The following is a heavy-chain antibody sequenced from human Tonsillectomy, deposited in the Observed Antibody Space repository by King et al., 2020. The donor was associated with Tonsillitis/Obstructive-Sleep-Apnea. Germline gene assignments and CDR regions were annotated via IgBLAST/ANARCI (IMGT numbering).Heavy chain of an antibody. Sequence: QLVQSGGGLVQPGRSLRLSCAASGFTFDDYAMHWVRQAPGKGLEWVSGISWNSGSIGYADSVKGRFTISRDNAKNSLYLQMNSLRAEDTALYYCAKDIGYDFGHDAFDIWGQGTMVTVSS. CDR2: ISWNSGSI. CDR1: GFTFDDYA. J-gene: IGHJ3*02. V-gene: IGHV3-9*01. D-gene: IGHD3-3*01. CDR3: AKDIGYDFGHDAFDI.